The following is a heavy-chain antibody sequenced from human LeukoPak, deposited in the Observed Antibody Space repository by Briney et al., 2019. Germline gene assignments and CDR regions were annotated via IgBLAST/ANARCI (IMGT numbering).Heavy chain of an antibody. CDR1: GVYISSSSYY. D-gene: IGHD6-19*01. V-gene: IGHV4-39*01. Sequence: SETLSLTCTVSGVYISSSSYYWGWIRQPPGKGLEWIGSIYYSGSTNYNPSLNSRVTISVDTSKNQFSLKLSSVTAADTAVYYCARQGGIAVAGPAYWGQGTLVTVSS. CDR3: ARQGGIAVAGPAY. CDR2: IYYSGST. J-gene: IGHJ4*02.